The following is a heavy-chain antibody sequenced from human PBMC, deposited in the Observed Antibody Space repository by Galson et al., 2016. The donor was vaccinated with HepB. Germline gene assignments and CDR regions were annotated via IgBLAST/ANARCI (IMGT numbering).Heavy chain of an antibody. CDR1: GGSISSGGYS. J-gene: IGHJ3*02. CDR2: IYDSGST. Sequence: TLSLTCTVSGGSISSGGYSWSWIRQPPGKGLEWIGYIYDSGSTYYNPSHKSRLTISVDRSKNQFSLKLSSVTAADTAVYYCARGGRDDAFDIWGQGTMATVSS. CDR3: ARGGRDDAFDI. V-gene: IGHV4-30-2*01.